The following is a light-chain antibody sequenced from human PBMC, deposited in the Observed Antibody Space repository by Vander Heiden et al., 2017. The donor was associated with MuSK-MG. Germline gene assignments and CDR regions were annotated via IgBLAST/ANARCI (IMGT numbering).Light chain of an antibody. CDR2: GAS. CDR3: QQYGSSPWT. V-gene: IGKV3-20*01. J-gene: IGKJ1*01. CDR1: QSGSSSY. Sequence: ETVLTQSPGTLSLSPGEGATLTCRASQSGSSSYLAWYQQKPGQAPRLLIYGASSRATGIPDRFSGSGSGTDFTLTISRLEPEDFAVYYCQQYGSSPWTFGQGTKVEIK.